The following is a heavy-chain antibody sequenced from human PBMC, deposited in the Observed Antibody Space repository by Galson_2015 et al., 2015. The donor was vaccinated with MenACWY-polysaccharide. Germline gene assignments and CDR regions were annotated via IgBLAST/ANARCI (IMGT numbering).Heavy chain of an antibody. V-gene: IGHV1-8*01. D-gene: IGHD2-21*01. CDR2: MNPNSGNT. Sequence: SVKVSCKASGYKFTSYDINWVRQATGQGLEWMGWMNPNSGNTGYAQKLQGRVTMTRNSAITTAYMELSSLRSDDTAVYYCARIIARKLTFADLWGQGTLVTVSS. J-gene: IGHJ4*02. CDR3: ARIIARKLTFADL. CDR1: GYKFTSYD.